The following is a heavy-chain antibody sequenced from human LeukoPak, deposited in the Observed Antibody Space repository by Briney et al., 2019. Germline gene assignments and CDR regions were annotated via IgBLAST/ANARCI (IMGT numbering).Heavy chain of an antibody. Sequence: GASVKVSCKASGYTFTSYGISWVRQAPGQGLEWMGIINPSGGSTSYAQKFQGRVTMTRDMSTSTVYMELSSLRSEDTAVYYCASGYYGSGSYYYYYYYMDVWGKGTTVTVSS. CDR1: GYTFTSYG. CDR3: ASGYYGSGSYYYYYYYMDV. CDR2: INPSGGST. D-gene: IGHD3-10*01. J-gene: IGHJ6*03. V-gene: IGHV1-46*01.